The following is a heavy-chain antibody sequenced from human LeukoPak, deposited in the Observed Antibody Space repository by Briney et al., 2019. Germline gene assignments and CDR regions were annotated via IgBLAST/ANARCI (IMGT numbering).Heavy chain of an antibody. Sequence: GRSLRLSCAAYGFMFDDHAMHWVRQAPGKGLEWVSGIGWNTCSFDYVDSVKGRFTVSRDNVKKSLYLQMNSLTSEDTALYYCARARSRSVRGTIPGWAWNLDLWGRGTLVTVSS. CDR2: IGWNTCSF. CDR1: GFMFDDHA. CDR3: ARARSRSVRGTIPGWAWNLDL. J-gene: IGHJ2*01. V-gene: IGHV3-9*01. D-gene: IGHD3-10*01.